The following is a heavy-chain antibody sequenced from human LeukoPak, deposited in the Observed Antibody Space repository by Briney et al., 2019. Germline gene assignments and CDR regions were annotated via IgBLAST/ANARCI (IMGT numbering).Heavy chain of an antibody. Sequence: PGGSLRLSCAASGFTFSNAYMNWVRQAPGKGLEWVGRIKPKTDGETTEYAAPVKGRFSISRDDSKNMLYLRMNSPKTEDTAVYYCITPLPYSAQGGQGTLVTVSS. J-gene: IGHJ4*02. CDR3: ITPLPYSAQ. V-gene: IGHV3-15*07. CDR2: IKPKTDGETT. CDR1: GFTFSNAY. D-gene: IGHD2-21*01.